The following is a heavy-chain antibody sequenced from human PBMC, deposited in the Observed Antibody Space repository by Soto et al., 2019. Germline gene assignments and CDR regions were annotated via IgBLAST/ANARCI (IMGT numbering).Heavy chain of an antibody. V-gene: IGHV4-30-4*01. CDR3: ARDVADSSGWYYGMDV. CDR1: GGSISSGDYY. J-gene: IGHJ6*02. D-gene: IGHD6-19*01. CDR2: IYYSGST. Sequence: SETLSLTCTVSGGSISSGDYYWSWIRQPPGKGLEWIGYIYYSGSTYYNPSLKSRVTISVDTSKNQFSLKLSSVTAADTAVYYCARDVADSSGWYYGMDVWGQGTTVTV.